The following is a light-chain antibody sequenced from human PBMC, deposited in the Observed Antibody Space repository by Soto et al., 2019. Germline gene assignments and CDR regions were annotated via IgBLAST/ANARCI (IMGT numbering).Light chain of an antibody. Sequence: QSALTQPRSVSGSPGQSVTISCTGTSSDVGRYDYVSWYQQHPGKAPKLIIYDVTERPAGVPDRFSGSKSGNTASLTISGLQAEYEAEYSCCSFAGSFSYVFGGGTKVPVL. CDR1: SSDVGRYDY. J-gene: IGLJ1*01. V-gene: IGLV2-11*01. CDR3: CSFAGSFSYV. CDR2: DVT.